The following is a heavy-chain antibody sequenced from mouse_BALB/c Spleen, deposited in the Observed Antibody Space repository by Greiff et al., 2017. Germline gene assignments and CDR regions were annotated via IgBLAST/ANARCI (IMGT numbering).Heavy chain of an antibody. Sequence: EVMLVESGGGLVQPGGSLKLSCAASGFTFSSYTMSWVRQTPEKRLEWVAYISNGGGSTYYPDTVKGRFTISRDNAKNTLYLQMSSLKSEDTAMYYCARHLGYYFDYWGQGTTLTVSS. CDR3: ARHLGYYFDY. D-gene: IGHD3-1*01. CDR1: GFTFSSYT. J-gene: IGHJ2*01. V-gene: IGHV5-12-2*01. CDR2: ISNGGGST.